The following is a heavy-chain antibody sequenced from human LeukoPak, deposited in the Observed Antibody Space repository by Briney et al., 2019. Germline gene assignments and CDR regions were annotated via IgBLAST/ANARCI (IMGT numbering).Heavy chain of an antibody. V-gene: IGHV1-18*01. Sequence: ASVKVSCKASGYTFTSYGISWVRRAPGQGLEWMGWISAYNGNTNYAQKLQGRVTMATDTSTSTAYMELRSLRSDDTAVYYCALTGEENFFDYWGQGTLVPVSS. CDR3: ALTGEENFFDY. D-gene: IGHD7-27*01. CDR2: ISAYNGNT. J-gene: IGHJ4*02. CDR1: GYTFTSYG.